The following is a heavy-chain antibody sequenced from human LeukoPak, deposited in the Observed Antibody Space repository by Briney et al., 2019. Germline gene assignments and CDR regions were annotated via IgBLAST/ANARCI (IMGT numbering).Heavy chain of an antibody. V-gene: IGHV3-64*01. J-gene: IGHJ4*02. CDR3: ARAPREGFSGSYHDY. CDR2: ISSNGDNT. Sequence: GRSLRLSCAVSGFTFSSYSMHWVRQAPGKGLEYVSAISSNGDNTYYANSVKGRFTISRDNSKSTLYLQMASLRGEDTAVYYCARAPREGFSGSYHDYWGQGTLVTVSS. D-gene: IGHD1-26*01. CDR1: GFTFSSYS.